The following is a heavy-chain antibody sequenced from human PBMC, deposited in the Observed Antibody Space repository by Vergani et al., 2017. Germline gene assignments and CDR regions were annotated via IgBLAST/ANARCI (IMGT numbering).Heavy chain of an antibody. J-gene: IGHJ6*02. CDR2: IFSNDEK. CDR1: GFSLSNARMG. Sequence: QVTLKESGPVLVKPTETLTLTCTVSGFSLSNARMGVSWIRQPPGKALEWLAHIFSNDEKSYSTSLKSRLTISKDTSKSQVVLTMTNMDPVDTATYYCARIMSIAVACTYYYYYGMDVWGQGTTVTVSS. CDR3: ARIMSIAVACTYYYYYGMDV. D-gene: IGHD6-19*01. V-gene: IGHV2-26*01.